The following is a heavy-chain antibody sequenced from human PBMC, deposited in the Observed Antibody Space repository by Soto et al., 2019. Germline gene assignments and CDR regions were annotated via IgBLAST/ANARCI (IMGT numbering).Heavy chain of an antibody. D-gene: IGHD3-3*01. Sequence: ASVNVSCAACGYRFSTPGMSWLRQAPGQGLEWMGWISTYNGDTNDAPKFQGRVTITADESTSTAYMELSSLRSEDTAVYYCASNDFWSGYQKAPNYYYYGMDVWGQGTTVTVSS. CDR3: ASNDFWSGYQKAPNYYYYGMDV. V-gene: IGHV1-18*01. J-gene: IGHJ6*02. CDR1: GYRFSTPG. CDR2: ISTYNGDT.